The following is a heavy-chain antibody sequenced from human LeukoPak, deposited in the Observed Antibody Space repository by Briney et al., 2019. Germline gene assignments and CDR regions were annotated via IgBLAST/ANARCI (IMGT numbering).Heavy chain of an antibody. J-gene: IGHJ6*03. Sequence: GRSLRLSCAASGFTFSSYAMHSVRQAPGKGLEWVAVISYDGSNKYYADSVKGRFTISRDNSKNTLYLQMNSLRAEDTAVYYCAREPPPYYYYYMDVWGKGTTVTVSS. CDR2: ISYDGSNK. V-gene: IGHV3-30*01. CDR3: AREPPPYYYYYMDV. CDR1: GFTFSSYA.